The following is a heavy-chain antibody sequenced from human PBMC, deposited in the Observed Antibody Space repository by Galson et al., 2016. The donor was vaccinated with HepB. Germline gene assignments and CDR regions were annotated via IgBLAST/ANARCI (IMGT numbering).Heavy chain of an antibody. Sequence: SVKVSCKASGYTFTSYYIHWVRQAPGQGLEWMGLINPSGGDTVYAQKFQGRVTMTRDTSTSTVYMELSSLTSEDTAIYYCARHGGDFYYVMDVWGQGTTVTVAS. CDR3: ARHGGDFYYVMDV. CDR2: INPSGGDT. D-gene: IGHD3-10*01. V-gene: IGHV1-46*01. J-gene: IGHJ6*02. CDR1: GYTFTSYY.